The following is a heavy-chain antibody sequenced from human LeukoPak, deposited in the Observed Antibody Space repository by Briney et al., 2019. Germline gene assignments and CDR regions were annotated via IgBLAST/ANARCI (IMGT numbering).Heavy chain of an antibody. CDR2: IRYDGSNT. D-gene: IGHD5-18*01. CDR3: AKGGYSNGRYYYYYMDV. J-gene: IGHJ6*03. Sequence: GGSLRLSCAASGFSFSDYDIHWVRLAPGKGLEWVTFIRYDGSNTYAESVKGRFTISRDNSKNTVYLQMNSLRAEDTAVYYCAKGGYSNGRYYYYYMDVWGEGTTVTVSS. CDR1: GFSFSDYD. V-gene: IGHV3-30*02.